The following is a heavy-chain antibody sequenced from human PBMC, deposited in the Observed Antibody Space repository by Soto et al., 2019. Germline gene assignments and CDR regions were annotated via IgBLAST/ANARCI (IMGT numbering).Heavy chain of an antibody. J-gene: IGHJ4*02. V-gene: IGHV1-3*01. D-gene: IGHD1-26*01. CDR3: ARATWVPFYFDY. CDR2: INAGNGNT. Sequence: GASVKVSCKASGYTFTSYAMRWVRQAPGQRLEWMGWINAGNGNTKYSQKFQGRVTITRDTSASTAYMELSSLRSEDTAVYYCARATWVPFYFDYWGQGTLVTVSS. CDR1: GYTFTSYA.